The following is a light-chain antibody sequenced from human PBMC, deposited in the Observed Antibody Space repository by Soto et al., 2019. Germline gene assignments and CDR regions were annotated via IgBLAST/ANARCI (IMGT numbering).Light chain of an antibody. V-gene: IGLV1-47*02. CDR1: SSNIGNNY. J-gene: IGLJ3*02. CDR3: AAWDDSLSGPV. Sequence: QSVLTQPPSASGTPGQRVTISCSGSSSNIGNNYVYWYHQLPGPAPKLLIYSNNQRPSGVPDRFAGSKSGTSDSLAISGLRSEDEADYYCAAWDDSLSGPVFGGGTKVTVL. CDR2: SNN.